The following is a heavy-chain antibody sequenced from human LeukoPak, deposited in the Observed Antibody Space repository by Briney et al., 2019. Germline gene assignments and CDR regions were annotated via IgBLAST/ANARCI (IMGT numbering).Heavy chain of an antibody. J-gene: IGHJ4*02. CDR3: AREGDSSSLDY. Sequence: SETLSLTCTVSGGSISSGSYYWSWIRQPAGKGLEWIGRIYTSGSTNYNPSLKSRVTISVDTSKNQFSLKLSSVTAADTAVYYCAREGDSSSLDYWGQGTLVTVSS. CDR1: GGSISSGSYY. D-gene: IGHD6-13*01. CDR2: IYTSGST. V-gene: IGHV4-61*02.